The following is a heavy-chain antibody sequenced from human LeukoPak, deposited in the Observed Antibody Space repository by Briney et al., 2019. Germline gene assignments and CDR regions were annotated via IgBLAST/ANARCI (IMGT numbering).Heavy chain of an antibody. V-gene: IGHV1-46*01. CDR1: GYTFTIYY. J-gene: IGHJ6*02. Sequence: ASVKVSCTASGYTFTIYYMHWVRQAPGQGLEWMGIINPSGGSTSYAQKFQGRVTMTRDTSTSTVYMELSSLRSEDTAVYYCARPYYYGSGYYGMDVWGQGTTVTVSS. CDR2: INPSGGST. D-gene: IGHD3-10*01. CDR3: ARPYYYGSGYYGMDV.